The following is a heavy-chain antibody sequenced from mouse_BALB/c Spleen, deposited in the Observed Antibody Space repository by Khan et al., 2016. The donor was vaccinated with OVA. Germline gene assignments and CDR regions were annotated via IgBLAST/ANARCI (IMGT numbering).Heavy chain of an antibody. CDR3: ARENYYGRGCYAMDY. CDR1: GYTFTSYV. Sequence: EVQLQESGPEVVEPGASVKLSCKASGYTFTSYVMHWVKQKPGQGLEWIGYIYPFNDATKYNEKFTGKVTLTSDKSSSTAYIQLSSLSSEDSAVYFCARENYYGRGCYAMDYWGQGTSVTVSA. D-gene: IGHD1-1*01. CDR2: IYPFNDAT. V-gene: IGHV1S136*01. J-gene: IGHJ4*01.